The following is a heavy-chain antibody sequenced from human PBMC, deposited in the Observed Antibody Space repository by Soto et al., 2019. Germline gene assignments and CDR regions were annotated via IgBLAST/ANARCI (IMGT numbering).Heavy chain of an antibody. D-gene: IGHD6-13*01. CDR1: GYTFTIYY. V-gene: IGHV1-46*01. CDR3: ARDYRSSWSRRGYSYYYMDV. CDR2: INPSGGTT. J-gene: IGHJ6*02. Sequence: QVQVVQSGAEVKKPGASVKLSCRASGYTFTIYYMHWVRQAPGQGLEWMGIINPSGGTTTYAQKFQGSVTMTRDTSTSTVDMELSSLRSEDTAVYYCARDYRSSWSRRGYSYYYMDVWGQGTTVTVSS.